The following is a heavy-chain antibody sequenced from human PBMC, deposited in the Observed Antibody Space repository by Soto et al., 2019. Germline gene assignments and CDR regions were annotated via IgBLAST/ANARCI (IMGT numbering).Heavy chain of an antibody. CDR3: ARSGYCSSTSCYAGAQEFDY. D-gene: IGHD2-2*01. CDR1: GYSISSSNW. J-gene: IGHJ4*02. CDR2: IYYSGST. V-gene: IGHV4-28*01. Sequence: TSETLSLTCAVSGYSISSSNWWGWIRQPPGKGLEWIGYIYYSGSTYYNPSLKSRVTMSVDTSKNQFSLKLSSVTAVDTAVYYCARSGYCSSTSCYAGAQEFDYWGQGTLVTVSS.